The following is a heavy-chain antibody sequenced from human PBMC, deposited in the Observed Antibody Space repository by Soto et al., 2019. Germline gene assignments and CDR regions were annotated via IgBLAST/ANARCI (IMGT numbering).Heavy chain of an antibody. V-gene: IGHV1-69*01. CDR2: IIPIFGTT. CDR3: ASTYYQWEALHYFDF. J-gene: IGHJ4*02. CDR1: GGTFSRYG. D-gene: IGHD1-26*01. Sequence: QVQLVQSGAEVKKPGSSVKVSCTASGGTFSRYGFTRVRQAPGQGFQWMGGIIPIFGTTHYEQNFQGRLSITADESTSTVYMELSSLRSDDTAIYFCASTYYQWEALHYFDFWGQGTLVTVSS.